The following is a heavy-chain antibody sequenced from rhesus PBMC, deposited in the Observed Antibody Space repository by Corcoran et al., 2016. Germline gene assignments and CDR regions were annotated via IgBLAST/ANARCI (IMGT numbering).Heavy chain of an antibody. V-gene: IGHV4S10*01. CDR2: ISGSGTNT. J-gene: IGHJ4*01. CDR3: ARDLKT. CDR1: GDSMNNRYW. Sequence: QVQLQESGPGVVKPSETLSLTCAVSGDSMNNRYWWTGIRQPPGKGLEWIGYISGSGTNTNYNPSLKSRVTISKDTSNTQFSLNLNSVTAADTAVYYCARDLKTWGQGVLVTVSS.